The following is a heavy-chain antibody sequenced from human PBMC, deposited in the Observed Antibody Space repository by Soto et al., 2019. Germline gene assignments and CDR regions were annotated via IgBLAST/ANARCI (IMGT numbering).Heavy chain of an antibody. D-gene: IGHD1-26*01. Sequence: EVQLVESGGGLVKPGGSLRLSCAASGFTFSSYSMNWVRQAPGKRLEWVSSISSSSSYIYYADSVKGRFTISRDNAKNSLYLQMNSLRAEDTAVYYCARDSKRVPLKVGATADYFDYWGQGTLVTVSS. CDR3: ARDSKRVPLKVGATADYFDY. CDR1: GFTFSSYS. V-gene: IGHV3-21*01. J-gene: IGHJ4*02. CDR2: ISSSSSYI.